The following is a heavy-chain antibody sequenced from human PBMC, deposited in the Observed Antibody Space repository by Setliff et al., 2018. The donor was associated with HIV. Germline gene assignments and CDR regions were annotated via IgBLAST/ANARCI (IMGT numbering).Heavy chain of an antibody. CDR3: ARARLNYGVELLDAFDI. CDR2: ISSRSSNI. D-gene: IGHD4-17*01. V-gene: IGHV3-48*01. Sequence: RLSCAASRFTFSTYGMNWVRQAPGKGLEWVSYISSRSSNIFYAESAKGRFTISRDNAKNSLYLQMNSLRVEDTAVYYCARARLNYGVELLDAFDIWGQGTMVTVSS. CDR1: RFTFSTYG. J-gene: IGHJ3*02.